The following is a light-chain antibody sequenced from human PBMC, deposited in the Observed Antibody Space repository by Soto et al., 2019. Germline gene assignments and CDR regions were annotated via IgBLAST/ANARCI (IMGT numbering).Light chain of an antibody. CDR1: QGVLFTSNNKNY. CDR3: QQYYTLPLT. Sequence: DLLLTPSHGSLSVAMVERAVITCKSSQGVLFTSNNKNYLACDQQKPGQPPKLLLSWASARESGVPERFSGSGSGTLFTLSISSLQAEDVAVYYCQQYYTLPLTFGGGTKVDI. CDR2: WAS. V-gene: IGKV4-1*01. J-gene: IGKJ4*01.